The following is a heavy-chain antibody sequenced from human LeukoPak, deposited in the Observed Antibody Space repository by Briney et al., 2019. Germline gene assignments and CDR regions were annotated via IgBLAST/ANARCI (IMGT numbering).Heavy chain of an antibody. D-gene: IGHD3-16*02. CDR2: IYYSGST. Sequence: PSETLSLTCTVSGGSISSYYWSWIRQPPGKGLEWIGYIYYSGSTNYNPPLKSRVTISVDTSKNQFSLKLSSVTAADTAVYYCARLEITFGGVIASWGQGTLVTVSS. J-gene: IGHJ5*02. CDR3: ARLEITFGGVIAS. V-gene: IGHV4-59*08. CDR1: GGSISSYY.